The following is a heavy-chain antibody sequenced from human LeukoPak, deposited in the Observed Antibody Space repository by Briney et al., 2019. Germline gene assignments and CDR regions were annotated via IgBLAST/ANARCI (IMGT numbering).Heavy chain of an antibody. V-gene: IGHV4-61*01. Sequence: SETLSLTCTVSGGSVSSGSYYWSWIRQPPGKGLEWIGYIYYSGSTNYNPSLKSRVTISLDTSKNQFSLQLSSVTAADTAVYYCASTEWNYARWGQGILVTVSS. CDR3: ASTEWNYAR. J-gene: IGHJ4*02. CDR2: IYYSGST. D-gene: IGHD1-7*01. CDR1: GGSVSSGSYY.